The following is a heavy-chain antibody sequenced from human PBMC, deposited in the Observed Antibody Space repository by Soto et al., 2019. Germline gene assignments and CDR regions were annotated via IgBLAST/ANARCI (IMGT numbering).Heavy chain of an antibody. J-gene: IGHJ4*02. D-gene: IGHD1-26*01. CDR2: INDNSVST. Sequence: PGGSLRLSCTASGFTFSDYAMTWVRQAPGRGLEWVSTINDNSVSTYYADSVKGRFTISRDNSKNTLYLQMNSLRADDTALYYCAKVPFVGWEVRESDYWGQGTLV. V-gene: IGHV3-23*01. CDR1: GFTFSDYA. CDR3: AKVPFVGWEVRESDY.